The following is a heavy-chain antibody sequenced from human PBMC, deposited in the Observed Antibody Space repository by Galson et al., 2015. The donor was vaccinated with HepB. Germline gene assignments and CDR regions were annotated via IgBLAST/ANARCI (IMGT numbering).Heavy chain of an antibody. J-gene: IGHJ6*02. CDR1: GFTFGDYA. CDR2: IRSKAYGGTT. Sequence: SLRLSCAASGFTFGDYAMSWVRQAPGKGLEWVGFIRSKAYGGTTEYAASVKGRFTISRDDSKSIAYLQMNSLKTDDTAVYYCTRDPRRFLEWLTYYYGMDVWGQGTTVTVSS. D-gene: IGHD3-3*01. CDR3: TRDPRRFLEWLTYYYGMDV. V-gene: IGHV3-49*04.